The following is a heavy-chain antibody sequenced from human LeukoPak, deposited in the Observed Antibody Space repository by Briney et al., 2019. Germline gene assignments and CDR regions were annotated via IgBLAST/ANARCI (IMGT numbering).Heavy chain of an antibody. J-gene: IGHJ4*02. V-gene: IGHV3-23*01. CDR2: ISGSGGST. CDR1: GFTFSSYA. CDR3: ATDVISIVVVPAGGDY. D-gene: IGHD2-2*01. Sequence: GGSLRLSCAASGFTFSSYAMSWVRQAPGKGLEWVSAISGSGGSTYYADSVKGRFTISRDNSKNTLYLQMNSLRAEDTAVYYCATDVISIVVVPAGGDYWGQGTLVTVSS.